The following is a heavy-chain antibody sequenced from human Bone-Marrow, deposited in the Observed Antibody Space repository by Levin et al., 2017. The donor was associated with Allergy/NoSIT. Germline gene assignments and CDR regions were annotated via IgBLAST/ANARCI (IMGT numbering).Heavy chain of an antibody. CDR2: INHSGST. V-gene: IGHV4-34*01. CDR3: ARGPATYYDVWSGYYRRPPTWCDP. J-gene: IGHJ5*02. Sequence: SQTLSLTCAVYGGSFSGYYWSWIRQPPGKGLEWIGEINHSGSTNYNPSLKSRVTISVDTSKNQFSLQLSSVTAADTAVYYCARGPATYYDVWSGYYRRPPTWCDPWGQGTLVTVSS. CDR1: GGSFSGYY. D-gene: IGHD3-3*01.